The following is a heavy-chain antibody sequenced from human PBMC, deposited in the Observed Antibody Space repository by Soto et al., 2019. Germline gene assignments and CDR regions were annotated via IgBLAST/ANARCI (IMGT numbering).Heavy chain of an antibody. Sequence: PSETLSLTCSVSGGSIRSSSYYWGWIRQPPGKGLEWIGSIHYSGSSYYNPSLKGRVTLPVDTSENKFSLRLSSVTAADTAVYYCATITRAYYMDVWGKGTTVTVSS. CDR2: IHYSGSS. D-gene: IGHD3-10*01. V-gene: IGHV4-39*01. CDR1: GGSIRSSSYY. J-gene: IGHJ6*03. CDR3: ATITRAYYMDV.